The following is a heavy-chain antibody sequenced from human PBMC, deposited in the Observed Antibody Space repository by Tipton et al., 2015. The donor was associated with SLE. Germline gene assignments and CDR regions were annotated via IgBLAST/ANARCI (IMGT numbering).Heavy chain of an antibody. J-gene: IGHJ4*02. V-gene: IGHV3-30*02. CDR1: GFSLSSYG. D-gene: IGHD6-6*01. CDR2: IRFDGSNQ. Sequence: SLRLSCAASGFSLSSYGMHWVRQAPGQGLEWMTFIRFDGSNQYYADSVKGRFTISRDTSKNTLYLQMNSLRAEDTAVYYGAKDRGDGSSSLGIAYWGQGTLVTVSS. CDR3: AKDRGDGSSSLGIAY.